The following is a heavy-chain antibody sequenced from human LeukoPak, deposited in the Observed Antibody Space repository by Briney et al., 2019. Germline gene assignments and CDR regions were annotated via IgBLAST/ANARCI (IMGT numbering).Heavy chain of an antibody. V-gene: IGHV3-23*01. D-gene: IGHD6-13*01. J-gene: IGHJ4*02. Sequence: GGSLRLSCAASEFTFSSYAMSWVRQAPGEGLEWVSVIDGGGGSTYYADSVEGRFTISRDNYKNTLYLQMNSLRPEDTAVYYCAKGIRRYPEPSSWTCFDYWGQGILVTVSS. CDR2: IDGGGGST. CDR1: EFTFSSYA. CDR3: AKGIRRYPEPSSWTCFDY.